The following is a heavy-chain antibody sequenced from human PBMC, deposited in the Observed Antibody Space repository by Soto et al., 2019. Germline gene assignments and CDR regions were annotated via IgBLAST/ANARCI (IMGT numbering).Heavy chain of an antibody. CDR2: ISYDGSSV. CDR3: ARDRDSYAYLPLWPVDF. CDR1: GFSFNIHA. V-gene: IGHV3-30*04. J-gene: IGHJ4*02. Sequence: QVQLVESGGGVGQPGKSLRLSCAASGFSFNIHAMHWVRQAPGKGLEWVAVISYDGSSVYYGNSVKGRFSISRDNSRNTFFLQMNSLRPEDTAVYYFARDRDSYAYLPLWPVDFWGQGTLVTVSS. D-gene: IGHD3-16*01.